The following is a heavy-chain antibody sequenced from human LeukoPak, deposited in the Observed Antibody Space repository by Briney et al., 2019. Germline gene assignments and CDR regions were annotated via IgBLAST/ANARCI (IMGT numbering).Heavy chain of an antibody. V-gene: IGHV4-59*01. CDR2: IYYSGST. D-gene: IGHD3-16*02. J-gene: IGHJ4*02. Sequence: SETLSLTCTVSGGSINSYYWSWIRQPPGKGLEWIGYIYYSGSTNYNFSLKSRVTISVDTSKNQFSLKLSSVNAADTAVYYCARGVVGYDYVWGSYRQYYFDYWGQGTLVTVSS. CDR3: ARGVVGYDYVWGSYRQYYFDY. CDR1: GGSINSYY.